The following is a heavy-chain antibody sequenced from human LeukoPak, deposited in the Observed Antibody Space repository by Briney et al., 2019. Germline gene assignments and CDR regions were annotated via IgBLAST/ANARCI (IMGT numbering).Heavy chain of an antibody. Sequence: GGSLRLSCAASGFTFSSYSMNWVRQAPGKGLEWVSSISSSSSYIYYADSVKGRFTISRDNAKNSLYLQMNSLRAEDTAVYYCARDQGYNWNGQPYDYWGQGTLVTVSS. CDR3: ARDQGYNWNGQPYDY. V-gene: IGHV3-21*01. CDR1: GFTFSSYS. CDR2: ISSSSSYI. D-gene: IGHD1-1*01. J-gene: IGHJ4*02.